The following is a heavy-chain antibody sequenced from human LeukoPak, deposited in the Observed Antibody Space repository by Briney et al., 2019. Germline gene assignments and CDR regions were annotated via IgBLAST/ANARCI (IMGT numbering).Heavy chain of an antibody. CDR2: ISTSGRYT. D-gene: IGHD3-22*01. V-gene: IGHV3-11*06. CDR1: GFTFSDYY. J-gene: IGHJ4*02. CDR3: ARVASITMICDF. Sequence: GGSLRPSCAASGFTFSDYYMSWIRQAPGKGLEWVSYISTSGRYTNYTDSVKGRFTISRDNAKNSLFLQMNSLRAEDTAVYYCARVASITMICDFWGQGTLVTVSS.